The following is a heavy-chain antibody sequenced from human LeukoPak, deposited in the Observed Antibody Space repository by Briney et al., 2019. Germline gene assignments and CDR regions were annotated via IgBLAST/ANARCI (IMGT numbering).Heavy chain of an antibody. D-gene: IGHD3-10*01. V-gene: IGHV4-59*08. CDR2: IYYSGST. CDR3: ARLTIATTGTGFDS. J-gene: IGHJ4*02. CDR1: GGSISSYY. Sequence: NPSETLSLTCTVSGGSISSYYWSWIRQPPGKGLEWIGYIYYSGSTNYNPSLKSRVIISLDTSQKQFSLKLSSVTAADTAVYYCARLTIATTGTGFDSWGQGTQVTVSS.